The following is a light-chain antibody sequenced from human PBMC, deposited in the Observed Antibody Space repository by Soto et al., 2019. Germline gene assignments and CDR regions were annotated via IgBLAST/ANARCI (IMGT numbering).Light chain of an antibody. J-gene: IGKJ4*01. CDR1: QRVSSN. Sequence: EMVGRQSPATMCLAAGERGTLSCTGRQRVSSNLAWYQQKPGQAPRLLIYDASNRATGIPARFSGTGSGTDFPLTPSRLEPEAFAVYYCQHRTHSRTFGGGTKVDIK. V-gene: IGKV3-11*01. CDR2: DAS. CDR3: QHRTHSRT.